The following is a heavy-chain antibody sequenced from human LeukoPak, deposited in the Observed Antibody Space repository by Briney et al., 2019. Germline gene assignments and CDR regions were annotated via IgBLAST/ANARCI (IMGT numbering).Heavy chain of an antibody. CDR1: GGSISSGGYY. CDR2: IYYSGST. CDR3: ARDFKFPFNYSDKSAYLGSWFDP. V-gene: IGHV4-31*03. D-gene: IGHD3-22*01. Sequence: PSETLSLTCTVSGGSISSGGYYWSWIRQHPGKGLEWIGYIYYSGSTYYNPSLKSRVTISADTSKNQFSLKLSSVTAADTAVYYCARDFKFPFNYSDKSAYLGSWFDPWGQGTLVTVSS. J-gene: IGHJ5*02.